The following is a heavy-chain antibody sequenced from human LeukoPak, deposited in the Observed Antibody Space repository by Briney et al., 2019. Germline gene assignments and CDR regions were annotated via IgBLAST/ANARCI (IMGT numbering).Heavy chain of an antibody. CDR2: INHSGST. V-gene: IGHV4-34*01. J-gene: IGHJ5*02. Sequence: SETLSLTCAVYGGSFSGYYWSWIRQPPGKGLEWIGEINHSGSTNYNPSLKSRVTISVDTSKNQFSLKLGSVTAADTAVYYCARGPKYYDILTGTRARGYWFDPWGQGTLVTVSS. CDR3: ARGPKYYDILTGTRARGYWFDP. CDR1: GGSFSGYY. D-gene: IGHD3-9*01.